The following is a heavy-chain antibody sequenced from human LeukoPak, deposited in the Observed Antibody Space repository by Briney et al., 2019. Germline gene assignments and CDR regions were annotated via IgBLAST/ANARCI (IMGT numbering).Heavy chain of an antibody. CDR2: IIPIFGTA. Sequence: ASVKVSCKASGGTFSRYAISWVRQAPGQGLEWMGGIIPIFGTANYAQKFQGRVTITTDESTSTAYMELSSLRSEDTAVYYCARDVVELGWSYFDYWGQGTLVTVSS. D-gene: IGHD1-7*01. CDR3: ARDVVELGWSYFDY. CDR1: GGTFSRYA. J-gene: IGHJ4*02. V-gene: IGHV1-69*05.